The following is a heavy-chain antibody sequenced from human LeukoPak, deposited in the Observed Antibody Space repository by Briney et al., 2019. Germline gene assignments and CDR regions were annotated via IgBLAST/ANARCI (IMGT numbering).Heavy chain of an antibody. Sequence: PSETLSLTCTVSGGSISSYYWSWIRPPPGKRLEWIGNIYHSGSTNYSPSLKSRVTISVDTSKNQFSLKLSSVTAADTAVYYCARDRGDYVPDYWGQGTLVTVSS. CDR2: IYHSGST. V-gene: IGHV4-59*01. J-gene: IGHJ4*02. CDR3: ARDRGDYVPDY. D-gene: IGHD4-17*01. CDR1: GGSISSYY.